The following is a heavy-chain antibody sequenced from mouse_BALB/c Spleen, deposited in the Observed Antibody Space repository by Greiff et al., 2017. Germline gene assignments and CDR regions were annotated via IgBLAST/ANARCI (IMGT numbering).Heavy chain of an antibody. J-gene: IGHJ4*01. D-gene: IGHD1-1*01. CDR3: ARGINTVDYYAMDY. CDR2: INPSNGRT. Sequence: QVQLQQPGAELVKPGASVKLSCKASGYTFTSYWMHWVKQRPGQGLEWIGEINPSNGRTNYNEKFKSKATLTVDKSSSTAYIQLSSLTSEDSAVYYCARGINTVDYYAMDYWGQGTSVTVSS. CDR1: GYTFTSYW. V-gene: IGHV1S81*02.